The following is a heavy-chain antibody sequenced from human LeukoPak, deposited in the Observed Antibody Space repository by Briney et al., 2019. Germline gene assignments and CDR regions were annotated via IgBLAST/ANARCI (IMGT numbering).Heavy chain of an antibody. Sequence: SQTLSLTCTVSGGSITSSNYYWGWIRQPSGKGLEYIGTIYYSGSTYYNPSLKSRVTISVDTSKNQFSLKLTSVTAADTAVYYCAQYSASSRWFDYWGQGTLVTVSS. CDR3: AQYSASSRWFDY. J-gene: IGHJ4*02. CDR2: IYYSGST. CDR1: GGSITSSNYY. D-gene: IGHD6-6*01. V-gene: IGHV4-39*01.